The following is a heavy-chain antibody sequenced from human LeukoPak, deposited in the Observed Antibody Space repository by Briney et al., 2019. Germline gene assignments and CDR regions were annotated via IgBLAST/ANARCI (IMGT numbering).Heavy chain of an antibody. CDR1: GFTFSSYA. J-gene: IGHJ4*02. Sequence: GGSLRLSCAASGFTFSSYAMSWVRQAPGKGLEWVSAISGSGGSTYYADSVKGRFTTSRDNSKNTLYLQMNSLRAEDTAVYYCAKGKIFGVVTRFDYWGQGTLVTVSS. CDR2: ISGSGGST. D-gene: IGHD3-3*01. CDR3: AKGKIFGVVTRFDY. V-gene: IGHV3-23*01.